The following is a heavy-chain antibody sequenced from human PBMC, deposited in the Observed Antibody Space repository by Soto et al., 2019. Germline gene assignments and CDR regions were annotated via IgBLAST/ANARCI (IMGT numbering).Heavy chain of an antibody. CDR2: ISGSGGST. J-gene: IGHJ3*02. Sequence: GGSLRLSCAASGFTFSSYAMSWVRKAPGKGLEWVSAISGSGGSTYYADSVKGRFTISRDNSKNTLYLQMNSLRAEDTAVYYCAKCADRGYLSSTRGGAFDIWGQGKMVTVSS. CDR3: AKCADRGYLSSTRGGAFDI. D-gene: IGHD2-2*01. CDR1: GFTFSSYA. V-gene: IGHV3-23*01.